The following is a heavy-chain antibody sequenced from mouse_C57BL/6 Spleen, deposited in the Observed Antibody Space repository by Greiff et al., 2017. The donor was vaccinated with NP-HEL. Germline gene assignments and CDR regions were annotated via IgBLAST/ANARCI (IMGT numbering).Heavy chain of an antibody. CDR2: INPSSGYT. CDR1: GYTFTSYW. CDR3: AILYYDYDRGFDY. J-gene: IGHJ2*01. D-gene: IGHD2-4*01. V-gene: IGHV1-7*01. Sequence: VKLMESGAELAKPGASVKLSCKASGYTFTSYWMHWVKQRPGQGLEWIGYINPSSGYTKYNQKFKDKATLTADKSSSTAYMQLSSLTYEDSAVYYCAILYYDYDRGFDYWGQGTTLTVSS.